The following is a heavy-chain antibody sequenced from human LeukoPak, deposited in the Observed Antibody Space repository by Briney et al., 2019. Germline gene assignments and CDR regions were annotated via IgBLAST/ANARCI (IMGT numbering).Heavy chain of an antibody. J-gene: IGHJ4*02. CDR1: GYTFTDFG. Sequence: ASVNVSCNTSGYTFTDFGMSWVRHGPGQGLEWMGWISAYSGDTKYAHDLQGRVTMTTDTSTSKAYMELRSLRSDDTAMYYCARGRPSDFWGQGTLVTVSS. CDR2: ISAYSGDT. D-gene: IGHD3-3*01. V-gene: IGHV1-18*01. CDR3: ARGRPSDF.